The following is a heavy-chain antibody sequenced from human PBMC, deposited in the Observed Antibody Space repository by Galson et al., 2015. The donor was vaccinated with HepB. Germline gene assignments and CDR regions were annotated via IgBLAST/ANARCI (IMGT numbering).Heavy chain of an antibody. CDR1: GYTFTSYG. CDR2: ISAYNGNT. J-gene: IGHJ4*02. Sequence: SVKVSCKASGYTFTSYGISWVRQAPGQGLEWMGWISAYNGNTNYAQKLQGRVTMTTDTSTSTAYMELRSLRSDDTAVYYCVRGSEYSGSYELDIDYWGQGTLVTVSS. V-gene: IGHV1-18*01. D-gene: IGHD1-26*01. CDR3: VRGSEYSGSYELDIDY.